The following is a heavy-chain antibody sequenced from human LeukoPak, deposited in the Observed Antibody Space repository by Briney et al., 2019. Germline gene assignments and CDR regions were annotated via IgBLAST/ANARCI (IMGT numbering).Heavy chain of an antibody. CDR2: ISRSGSTI. V-gene: IGHV3-48*03. D-gene: IGHD6-6*01. J-gene: IGHJ4*02. CDR3: ARETSRWYSNSSELDY. CDR1: GFTFSSYE. Sequence: GGSLRLSCAASGFTFSSYEMNWVRQAPGKGLEWVSYISRSGSTIYYADSVKGRFTISRDNAKNSLYLQMNSLRAEDTAVYYCARETSRWYSNSSELDYWGQGTLVTVSS.